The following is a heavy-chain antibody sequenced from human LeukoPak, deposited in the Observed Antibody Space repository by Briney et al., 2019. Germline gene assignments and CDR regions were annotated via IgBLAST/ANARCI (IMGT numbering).Heavy chain of an antibody. V-gene: IGHV3-66*01. CDR1: GFTVSSNY. CDR3: ARDSPREGTSNTGAFDI. D-gene: IGHD1/OR15-1a*01. Sequence: QPGGSLRLSCAASGFTVSSNYMSWVRQAPGKGLEWVSVIYSGGSTFYADSVKGRFTISRDNSKNTLYLQMNNLRAEDTAVFYCARDSPREGTSNTGAFDIWGQGTMVTVSS. CDR2: IYSGGST. J-gene: IGHJ3*02.